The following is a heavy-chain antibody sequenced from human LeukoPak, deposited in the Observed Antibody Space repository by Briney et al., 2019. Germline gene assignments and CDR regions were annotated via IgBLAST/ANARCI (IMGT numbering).Heavy chain of an antibody. J-gene: IGHJ4*02. D-gene: IGHD5-12*01. CDR1: GFIFSNYY. Sequence: GGSLRLSCTASGFIFSNYYMAWVRQPPGRGLEWITYISADAATVKYADSVEGRFTVSRDNTQNSIYLEMSSLRVDDTAVYYCARMYSSGYYGDYFDYWGQGNLVSVSS. V-gene: IGHV3-11*04. CDR3: ARMYSSGYYGDYFDY. CDR2: ISADAATV.